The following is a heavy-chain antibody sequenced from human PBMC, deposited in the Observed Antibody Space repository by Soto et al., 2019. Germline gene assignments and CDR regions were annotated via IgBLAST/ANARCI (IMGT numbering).Heavy chain of an antibody. J-gene: IGHJ5*02. D-gene: IGHD6-13*01. CDR2: FDPEDGET. V-gene: IGHV1-24*01. CDR1: GYTLTELS. CDR3: AGYSSSWANWFDP. Sequence: ASVKVSCKVSGYTLTELSMHWVRQAPGKGLEWMGGFDPEDGETIYAQKFQGRVTMTEDTSTDTAYMELSSLRSEDTAEYYCAGYSSSWANWFDPWGQGTLVTVSS.